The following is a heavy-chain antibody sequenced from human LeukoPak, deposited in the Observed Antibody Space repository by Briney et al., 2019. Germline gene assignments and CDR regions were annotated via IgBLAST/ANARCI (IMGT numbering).Heavy chain of an antibody. Sequence: PSETLSLTCTVSGGSISSYYWSWIRQPPEKGLEWIGYIYYRGSTNYNPSLKSRVTISVDTSKNQFSLKLSSVTAADTAVYYCARDVGYYDSSGYASEHYFDYWGQGTLVTVSS. CDR3: ARDVGYYDSSGYASEHYFDY. V-gene: IGHV4-59*01. CDR2: IYYRGST. J-gene: IGHJ4*02. D-gene: IGHD3-22*01. CDR1: GGSISSYY.